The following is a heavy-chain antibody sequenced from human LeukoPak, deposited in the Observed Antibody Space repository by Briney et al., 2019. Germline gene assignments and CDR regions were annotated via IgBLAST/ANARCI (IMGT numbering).Heavy chain of an antibody. CDR2: IKQDGSEK. CDR3: ARDPASSSWYEGVFDY. Sequence: GGSLRLSCAASGFTFSSYWMSWVRQAPGKGLEWVANIKQDGSEKYYVDSVKGRFTISRHNAKNSLYLQMNSLRAEDTAVYYCARDPASSSWYEGVFDYWGQGTLVTVSS. CDR1: GFTFSSYW. D-gene: IGHD6-13*01. J-gene: IGHJ4*02. V-gene: IGHV3-7*01.